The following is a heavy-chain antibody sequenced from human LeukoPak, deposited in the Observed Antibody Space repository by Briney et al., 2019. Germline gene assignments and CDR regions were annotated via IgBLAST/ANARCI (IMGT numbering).Heavy chain of an antibody. Sequence: GGSLRLSCAASGFTFSSYGMHWVRQAPGKGLEWVAFIRYDGSNKYYADSVKGRFTISRDNSKNTLYLQMNSLRAEDTAVYYCAKEDYDLLTGSAFDYWGQGTLVTVSS. D-gene: IGHD3-9*01. V-gene: IGHV3-30*02. CDR2: IRYDGSNK. J-gene: IGHJ4*02. CDR1: GFTFSSYG. CDR3: AKEDYDLLTGSAFDY.